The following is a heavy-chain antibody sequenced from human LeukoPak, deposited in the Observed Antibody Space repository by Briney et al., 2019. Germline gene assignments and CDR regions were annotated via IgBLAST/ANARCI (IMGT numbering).Heavy chain of an antibody. Sequence: ASVKVSCKASGYTFISYDINWVRQAPGQGLEWMGLISASSGSTDYAQKFQGRVTMTTDTSTSTAYMELSSLRSEDTAVYYCARDPGWKEFDYWGQGTLVTVSS. CDR3: ARDPGWKEFDY. CDR1: GYTFISYD. V-gene: IGHV1-18*04. D-gene: IGHD1-1*01. J-gene: IGHJ4*02. CDR2: ISASSGST.